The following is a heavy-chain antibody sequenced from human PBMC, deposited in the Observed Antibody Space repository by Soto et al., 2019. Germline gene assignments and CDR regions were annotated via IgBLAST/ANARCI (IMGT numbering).Heavy chain of an antibody. J-gene: IGHJ6*02. D-gene: IGHD2-2*01. CDR1: GFTFSDYW. V-gene: IGHV3-7*01. CDR2: IKQDGSEK. CDR3: ARDLGRTAAGYYYYYAMDV. Sequence: EVQLVESGGGLVQPGGSLRLSCAASGFTFSDYWMNWVRQAPGKGLEWVANIKQDGSEKNYVDSVKGRFTISRDNAKNSLYLQMDSLRAEETAVYYCARDLGRTAAGYYYYYAMDVWGQGTTVTVSS.